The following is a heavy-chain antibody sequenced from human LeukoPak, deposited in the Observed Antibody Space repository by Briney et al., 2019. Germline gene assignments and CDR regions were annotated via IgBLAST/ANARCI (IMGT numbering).Heavy chain of an antibody. CDR1: GFTFSTYA. Sequence: GGSLRLFCAASGFTFSTYAMSWVRQALGKGLEWVSAISGSGGSTYYADSVKGRFTISRDNSKNTLYLQMNSLRAEDTSIYFCAKALEQETVIALDSWGQGTLVTVSS. D-gene: IGHD6-13*01. CDR2: ISGSGGST. J-gene: IGHJ4*02. CDR3: AKALEQETVIALDS. V-gene: IGHV3-23*01.